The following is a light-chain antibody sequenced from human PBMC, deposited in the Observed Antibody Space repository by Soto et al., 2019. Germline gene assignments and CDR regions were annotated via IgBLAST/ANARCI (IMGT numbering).Light chain of an antibody. V-gene: IGLV2-14*01. CDR2: EVS. CDR3: SSYTSSSTRV. Sequence: QSALTQPASVSGSPGQTITISCTGTSSDVGGYNYVSWYQQHPGKAPKLMIYEVSNRPSGVSNRFSGSKSGNTASRTISGLQAEYEADYDCSSYTSSSTRVFGGGTKLTVL. J-gene: IGLJ3*02. CDR1: SSDVGGYNY.